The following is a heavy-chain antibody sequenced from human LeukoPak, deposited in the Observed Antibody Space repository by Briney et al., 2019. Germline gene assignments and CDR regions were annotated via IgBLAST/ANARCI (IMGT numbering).Heavy chain of an antibody. Sequence: SETPSLSCTVSGGSISSYYWSWIRQPAGKGLEWIGRIYTSGSTNYNPSLKSRVTMSVDTSKNQFSLKLSSVTAADTAVYYCARGSTIFGVAYFDYWGQGTLVTVSS. V-gene: IGHV4-4*07. CDR2: IYTSGST. CDR3: ARGSTIFGVAYFDY. D-gene: IGHD3-3*01. J-gene: IGHJ4*02. CDR1: GGSISSYY.